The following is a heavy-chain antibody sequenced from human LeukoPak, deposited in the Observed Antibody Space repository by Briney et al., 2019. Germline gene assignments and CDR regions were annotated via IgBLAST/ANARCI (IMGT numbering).Heavy chain of an antibody. J-gene: IGHJ4*02. V-gene: IGHV1-69*13. Sequence: ASVKVSCKASGGTFSSYAFSWVRQAPGQGLEWMGGIIPIFGTANYAQKFQGRVTITADESTSSAYMELSSLSSEDTAVYYCARSKDLRLDDIYYWGQGTLVTVSP. CDR1: GGTFSSYA. D-gene: IGHD3-9*01. CDR3: ARSKDLRLDDIYY. CDR2: IIPIFGTA.